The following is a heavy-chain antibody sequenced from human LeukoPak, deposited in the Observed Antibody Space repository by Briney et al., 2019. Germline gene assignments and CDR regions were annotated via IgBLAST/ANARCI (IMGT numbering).Heavy chain of an antibody. J-gene: IGHJ4*02. V-gene: IGHV3-11*04. D-gene: IGHD3-22*01. CDR2: ISSSGSTI. CDR3: ARVASYYYDSSGYRFSGYFDY. Sequence: GGSLRLSCAASGFTFSDYYMSWIRQAPGKGLEWVSYISSSGSTIYYADSVKGRFTISRDNSKNTLYLQMNSLRAEDTAVYYCARVASYYYDSSGYRFSGYFDYWGQGTLVTVSS. CDR1: GFTFSDYY.